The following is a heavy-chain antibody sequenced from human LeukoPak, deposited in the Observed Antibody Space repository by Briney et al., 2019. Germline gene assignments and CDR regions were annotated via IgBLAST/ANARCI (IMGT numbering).Heavy chain of an antibody. CDR3: ARMERSSSWHKLGY. D-gene: IGHD6-13*01. J-gene: IGHJ4*02. CDR2: VYYSGST. Sequence: SETLSLTCTVSGGSISTYYWTWIRQPPGKGLEWIGNVYYSGSTNYNPSLKSRVTISIETSKNQFSLRLSSVTAADTAVYYCARMERSSSWHKLGYWGQGTLVTVSS. V-gene: IGHV4-59*01. CDR1: GGSISTYY.